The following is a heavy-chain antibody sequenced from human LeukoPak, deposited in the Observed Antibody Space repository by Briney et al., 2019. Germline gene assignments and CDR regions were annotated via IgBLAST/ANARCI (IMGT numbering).Heavy chain of an antibody. CDR2: IYHSGST. V-gene: IGHV4-38-2*02. J-gene: IGHJ4*02. Sequence: SETLSLTCTVSGYSISSGYYWGWIRQPPGKGLEWIGSIYHSGSTHYNPSLKSRVTISVDTSKNQFSLKLSSVTAADTAVYYCARELYSSGHEVDYWGQGTLVTVSS. D-gene: IGHD3-22*01. CDR1: GYSISSGYY. CDR3: ARELYSSGHEVDY.